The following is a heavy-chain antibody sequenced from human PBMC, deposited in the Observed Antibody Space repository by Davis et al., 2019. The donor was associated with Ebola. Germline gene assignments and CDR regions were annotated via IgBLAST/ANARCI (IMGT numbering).Heavy chain of an antibody. CDR1: GYTFTGHY. J-gene: IGHJ4*02. Sequence: AASVKVSCKTSGYTFTGHYIQWVRQAPGQGLEWMGRINPNSGVTNYAQKFQGRVTMTRDTSISAVYMELTRLRSDDTAMYYCARDGSASWPNLDFWGQGTLVTVTS. V-gene: IGHV1-2*06. D-gene: IGHD2-2*01. CDR3: ARDGSASWPNLDF. CDR2: INPNSGVT.